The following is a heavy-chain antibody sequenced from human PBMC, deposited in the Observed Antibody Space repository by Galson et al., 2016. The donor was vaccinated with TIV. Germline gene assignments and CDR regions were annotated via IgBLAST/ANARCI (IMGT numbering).Heavy chain of an antibody. CDR1: GFSLDSDGMC. Sequence: PALVKPTQTLTLTCTFSGFSLDSDGMCVNWIRQPPGKALEWLARIDWDDDKSYTSSLKTRLTIPKDTSKNQVVLTMTNMNPVDTATYYCARISGYYDSSGHYIPRSFDYWGQGTPVTVSS. V-gene: IGHV2-70*11. J-gene: IGHJ4*02. CDR3: ARISGYYDSSGHYIPRSFDY. D-gene: IGHD3-22*01. CDR2: IDWDDDK.